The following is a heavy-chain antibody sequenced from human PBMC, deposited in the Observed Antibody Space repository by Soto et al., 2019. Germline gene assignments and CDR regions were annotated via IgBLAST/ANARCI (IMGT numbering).Heavy chain of an antibody. Sequence: EVQLVQSGAEEKKPGESLKISCKGSGYSFTSYWIAWVRQMPGKCLEWMGIIYTGDSDTRDSPSFQGHVTISSETSISNAYLQWNSLKASYTAIYYCARQPDVWTMFYFDYWGQGTLATVSS. CDR3: ARQPDVWTMFYFDY. D-gene: IGHD3-3*01. CDR2: IYTGDSDT. CDR1: GYSFTSYW. J-gene: IGHJ4*02. V-gene: IGHV5-51*01.